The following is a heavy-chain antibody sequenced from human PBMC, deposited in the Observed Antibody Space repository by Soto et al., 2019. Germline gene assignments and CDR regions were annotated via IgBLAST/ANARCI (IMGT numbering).Heavy chain of an antibody. Sequence: ASVKVSCKASGYTFTGYYMHWVRQAPGQGLEWMGWINPNSGGTNYAQKFQGWVTMTRDTSISTAYMELSRLRSDDTAVYYCARGPNVLRFLEWLVALGGSFDYWGQGTLVTVSS. CDR2: INPNSGGT. CDR1: GYTFTGYY. CDR3: ARGPNVLRFLEWLVALGGSFDY. J-gene: IGHJ4*02. D-gene: IGHD3-3*01. V-gene: IGHV1-2*04.